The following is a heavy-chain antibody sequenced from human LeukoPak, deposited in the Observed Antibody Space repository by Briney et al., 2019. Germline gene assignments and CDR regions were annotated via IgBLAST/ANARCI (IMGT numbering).Heavy chain of an antibody. V-gene: IGHV4-34*01. D-gene: IGHD1-1*01. CDR3: ARGPTISETGYFDF. Sequence: SETLSLTCDVSGVSFSTYYWSWIRQSPEKGLEWIGEVNHSGYTNLNPSLKSRVTISVDTSKNQFSLKLSSVTAADTAVYYCARGPTISETGYFDFWGQGTLVTVSS. CDR2: VNHSGYT. CDR1: GVSFSTYY. J-gene: IGHJ4*03.